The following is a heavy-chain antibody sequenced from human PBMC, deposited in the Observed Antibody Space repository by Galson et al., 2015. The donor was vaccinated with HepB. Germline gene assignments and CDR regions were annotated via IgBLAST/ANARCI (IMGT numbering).Heavy chain of an antibody. CDR3: ARASIPRGAWFDP. J-gene: IGHJ5*02. CDR2: FHGTGGA. Sequence: SETLSLTCSISGASISAYYWTWVRQPAGKGLEWLGRFHGTGGANYNPSLKSRLNMSIDTSNNHFSLTLTSVPAADTAVYFCARASIPRGAWFDPWGQGALVIVSS. CDR1: GASISAYY. V-gene: IGHV4-4*07. D-gene: IGHD3-10*01.